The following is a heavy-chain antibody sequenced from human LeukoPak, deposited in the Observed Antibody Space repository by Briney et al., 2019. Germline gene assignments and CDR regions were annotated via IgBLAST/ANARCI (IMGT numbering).Heavy chain of an antibody. CDR3: ARDVSYDYVWGSYRSGEDAFDI. Sequence: GGSLRLSCAVSGFTFDDYAMHWVRQVPGKGLEWVSSISSSSSYIYYADSVKGRFTISRDNSKKTLYLQMNSLRAEDTAVYYCARDVSYDYVWGSYRSGEDAFDIWGQGTMVTVSS. CDR1: GFTFDDYA. J-gene: IGHJ3*02. CDR2: ISSSSSYI. D-gene: IGHD3-16*02. V-gene: IGHV3-21*01.